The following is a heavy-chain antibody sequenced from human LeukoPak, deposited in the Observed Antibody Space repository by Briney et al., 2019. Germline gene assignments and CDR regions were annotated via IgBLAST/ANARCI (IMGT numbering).Heavy chain of an antibody. CDR2: MSYDGSNK. CDR3: AKDPYGYGDEGYYFDY. J-gene: IGHJ4*02. D-gene: IGHD4-17*01. CDR1: GFTFSSYG. V-gene: IGHV3-30*18. Sequence: GGSLRLSCVASGFTFSSYGMHWVRQVPGKGLEWVAVMSYDGSNKYYADSVKGRFTISRDNSKNTLYLQMNSLRAEDTAVYYCAKDPYGYGDEGYYFDYWGQGTLVTVSS.